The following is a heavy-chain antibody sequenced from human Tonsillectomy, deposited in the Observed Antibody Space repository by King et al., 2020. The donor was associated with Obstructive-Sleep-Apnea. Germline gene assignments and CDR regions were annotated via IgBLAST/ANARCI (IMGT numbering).Heavy chain of an antibody. D-gene: IGHD4-17*01. V-gene: IGHV4-38-2*02. CDR3: ARDDGD. CDR2: IHHMGST. CDR1: GYSIRGGHY. J-gene: IGHJ4*02. Sequence: QLQESGPGLVKPSETLSLTCTVSGYSIRGGHYWGWIRQPPGKGLEWIGTIHHMGSTYYNPSLKSRVTITMDTSKNQLSLMLRSVTAADTAVYYCARDDGDWGRGTLVTVSS.